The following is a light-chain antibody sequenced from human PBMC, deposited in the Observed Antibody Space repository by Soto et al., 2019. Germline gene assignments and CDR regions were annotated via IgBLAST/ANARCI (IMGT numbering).Light chain of an antibody. J-gene: IGLJ3*02. CDR2: RNT. Sequence: QSVLSQTPSASATPGQTVTISCSGSISNIGNNDVNWYQQLPGAAPRLLLERNTQRPSGVPDRFSGSKSGTSASLAIRGFRSEDEADYYCATWDDSLSAVVFGAGTKLT. CDR3: ATWDDSLSAVV. V-gene: IGLV1-47*01. CDR1: ISNIGNND.